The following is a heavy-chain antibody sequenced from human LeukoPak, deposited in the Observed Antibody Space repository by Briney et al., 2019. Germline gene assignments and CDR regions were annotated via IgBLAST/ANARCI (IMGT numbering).Heavy chain of an antibody. V-gene: IGHV3-15*01. CDR2: LKSKSDGGTS. CDR3: TTDPRGIVVVPAPRNDY. Sequence: GGSLRLSCAASGFIFKNAKMHWVRQAPGKGLEWLGRLKSKSDGGTSDYAGPVKGRFTISRDDSKNTLYLQMNSLKTEDTAVYYCTTDPRGIVVVPAPRNDYWGQGTLVTVSS. CDR1: GFIFKNAK. J-gene: IGHJ4*02. D-gene: IGHD2-2*01.